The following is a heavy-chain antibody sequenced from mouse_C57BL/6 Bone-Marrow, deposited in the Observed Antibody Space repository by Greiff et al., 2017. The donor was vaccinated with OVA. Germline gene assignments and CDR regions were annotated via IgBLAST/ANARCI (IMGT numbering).Heavy chain of an antibody. CDR3: AREGNYYDSSVLFDY. Sequence: EVKLQQSGPELVKPGASVKISCKASGYTFTDYYMNWVKQSHGKSLEWIGDINPNNGGTSYNQKFKGKATLTVDKSSSTAYMELRSLTSEDSAVYYCAREGNYYDSSVLFDYWGQGTTLTVAS. D-gene: IGHD1-1*01. CDR2: INPNNGGT. J-gene: IGHJ2*01. V-gene: IGHV1-26*01. CDR1: GYTFTDYY.